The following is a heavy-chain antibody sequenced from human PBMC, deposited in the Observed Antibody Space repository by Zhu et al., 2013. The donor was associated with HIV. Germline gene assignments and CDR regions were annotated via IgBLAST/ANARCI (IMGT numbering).Heavy chain of an antibody. CDR3: ARGGAHVVLSAGNFDV. V-gene: IGHV1-69*06. CDR2: IIPVFDTP. J-gene: IGHJ3*01. Sequence: QVQLMQSGAEVKRPGSSVKISCQASGGSLKYTAVSFIRQAPGQGLEWMGSIIPVFDTPKYGRFFQGRVTISADTSKTTVFMELTDLRVDDTAVFYCARGGAHVVLSAGNFDVWGPGTLVTV. CDR1: GGSLKYTA. D-gene: IGHD3-10*01.